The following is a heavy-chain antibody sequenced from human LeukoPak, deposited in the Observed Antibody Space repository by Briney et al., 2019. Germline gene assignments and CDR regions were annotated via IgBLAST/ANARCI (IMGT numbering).Heavy chain of an antibody. CDR1: GYTFTSYY. CDR3: ARDKSDDILTGYYNAPWFDP. V-gene: IGHV1-46*01. CDR2: INPSGGST. J-gene: IGHJ5*02. Sequence: ASVKVSRKASGYTFTSYYMHWVRQAPGQGLEWMGIINPSGGSTSYAQKFQGRVTMTRDTSTSTVYMELSSLRSEDTAVYYCARDKSDDILTGYYNAPWFDPWGQGTLVTVSS. D-gene: IGHD3-9*01.